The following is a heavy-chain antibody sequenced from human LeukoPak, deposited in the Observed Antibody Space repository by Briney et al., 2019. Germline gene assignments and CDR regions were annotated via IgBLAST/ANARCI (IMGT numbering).Heavy chain of an antibody. D-gene: IGHD1-14*01. CDR2: IRRDGSEE. V-gene: IGHV3-7*01. CDR1: GFTFRTYY. Sequence: GGSLRLSCAASGFTFRTYYMSWVRQAPGKGLEWVANIRRDGSEEYYVDSVKGRFTISRDNAKNSLYLQMSGLRAEDTAVYYCARTRAEGSYRGLDYWGQGTLVTVSS. J-gene: IGHJ4*02. CDR3: ARTRAEGSYRGLDY.